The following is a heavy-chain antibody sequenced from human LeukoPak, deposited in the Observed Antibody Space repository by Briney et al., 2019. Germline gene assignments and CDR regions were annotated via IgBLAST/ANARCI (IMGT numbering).Heavy chain of an antibody. D-gene: IGHD5-18*01. J-gene: IGHJ5*02. Sequence: SETLSLTCSVSDGSISSSNYFWGWIRQPPGMGLEWIASIYYRGNTYYNPSLKSRVTIYIDTSKNHFSLKVTSVTAADTAIYYCARQKYIGRNNWFDAWGQGSLVTVSS. CDR3: ARQKYIGRNNWFDA. CDR2: IYYRGNT. V-gene: IGHV4-39*01. CDR1: DGSISSSNYF.